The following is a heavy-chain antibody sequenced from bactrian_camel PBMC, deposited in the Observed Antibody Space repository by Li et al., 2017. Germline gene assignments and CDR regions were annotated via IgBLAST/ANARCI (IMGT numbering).Heavy chain of an antibody. CDR1: GFTFSNYY. Sequence: QLVESGGGSVQPGGSLTLSCVGSGFTFSNYYMAWFRQAPGKEREAVAAIDIRGSPTYTYSVSGRFSISRDNAENTLYLQMNNVKPEDTAMYYCAARRHGECYFWANNWSRATWYDYWGQGTQVTVS. V-gene: IGHV3S53*01. CDR2: IDIRGSP. J-gene: IGHJ4*01. CDR3: AARRHGECYFWANNWSRATWYDY. D-gene: IGHD8*01.